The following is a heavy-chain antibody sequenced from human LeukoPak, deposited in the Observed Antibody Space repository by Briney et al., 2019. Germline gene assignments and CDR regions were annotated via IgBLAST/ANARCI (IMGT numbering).Heavy chain of an antibody. CDR3: ANANILYSSSWLGGAFDI. D-gene: IGHD6-6*01. J-gene: IGHJ3*02. CDR2: ISADGGST. Sequence: PGGSLRLSCAASAFTFDDYAMSWVRQAPGKGLEWVSLISADGGSTNYADSVKGRFTISRDNSKNSLYLQMNSLRTEDTALYYCANANILYSSSWLGGAFDIWGQGTMVTVSS. CDR1: AFTFDDYA. V-gene: IGHV3-43*02.